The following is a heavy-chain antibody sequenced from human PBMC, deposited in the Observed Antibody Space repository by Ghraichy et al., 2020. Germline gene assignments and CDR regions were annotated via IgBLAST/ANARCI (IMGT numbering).Heavy chain of an antibody. D-gene: IGHD2-15*01. CDR2: ISGSGGST. Sequence: GGSLRLSCAASGFTFRNYVMSWVRQAPGKGLEWVSTISGSGGSTFYADSVKGRFTISRDTPKNTLYLQMSSLRAEDTAVYYCVRVVVGATLFDTWGQGTLVTVSS. V-gene: IGHV3-23*01. CDR1: GFTFRNYV. J-gene: IGHJ4*02. CDR3: VRVVVGATLFDT.